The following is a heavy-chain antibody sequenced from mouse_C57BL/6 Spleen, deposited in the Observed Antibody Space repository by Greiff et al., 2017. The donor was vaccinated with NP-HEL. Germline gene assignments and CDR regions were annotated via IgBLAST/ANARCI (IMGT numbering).Heavy chain of an antibody. CDR1: GFTFSSYA. V-gene: IGHV5-9-1*02. Sequence: EVMLVESGEGLVKPGGSLKLSCAASGFTFSSYAMSWVRQTPEKRLEWVAYISSGGDYIYYADTVKGRFTISRDNARNTLYLQMSRLKSEDTAKYYCTNYYGYGGEDMDYWGQGTSVTVSS. CDR3: TNYYGYGGEDMDY. D-gene: IGHD2-2*01. J-gene: IGHJ4*01. CDR2: ISSGGDYI.